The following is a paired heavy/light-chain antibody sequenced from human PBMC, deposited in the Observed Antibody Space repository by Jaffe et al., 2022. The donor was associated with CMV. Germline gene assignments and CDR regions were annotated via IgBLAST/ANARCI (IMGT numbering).Heavy chain of an antibody. J-gene: IGHJ6*02. CDR1: GFTFDDYT. CDR3: AKGLDYYDSSGYWPTSGMDV. Sequence: EVQLVESGGVVVQPGGSLRLSCAASGFTFDDYTMHWVRQAPGKGLEWVSLISWDGGSTYYADSVKGRFTISRDNSKNSLYLQMNSLRTEDTALYYCAKGLDYYDSSGYWPTSGMDVWGQGTTVTVSS. CDR2: ISWDGGST. D-gene: IGHD3-22*01. V-gene: IGHV3-43*01.
Light chain of an antibody. J-gene: IGKJ3*01. V-gene: IGKV1-27*01. CDR2: AAS. Sequence: DIQMTQSPSSLSASVGDRVTITCRASQGISNYLAWYQQKPGKVPKLLIYAASTLQSGVPSRFSGSGSGTDFTLTISSLQPEDVATYYCQKYNSAPFTFGPGTKVDIK. CDR3: QKYNSAPFT. CDR1: QGISNY.